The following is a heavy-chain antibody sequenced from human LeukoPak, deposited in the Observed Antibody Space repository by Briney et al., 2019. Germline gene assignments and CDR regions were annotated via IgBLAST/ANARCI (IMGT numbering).Heavy chain of an antibody. V-gene: IGHV3-30*03. D-gene: IGHD3-10*01. J-gene: IGHJ4*02. CDR1: GFTFSNYG. CDR3: ASYGSVSYFAY. CDR2: ISYDGSNK. Sequence: GGSLILSCAASGFTFSNYGMHWVRQAPGKGLEWVALISYDGSNKYYADSVKGRFTISRDNSKNTLYLQMISLRAEDTAVYYCASYGSVSYFAYWGQGTLVTVSS.